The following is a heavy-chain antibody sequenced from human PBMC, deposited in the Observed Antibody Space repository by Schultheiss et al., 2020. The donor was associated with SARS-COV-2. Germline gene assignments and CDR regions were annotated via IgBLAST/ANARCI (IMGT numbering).Heavy chain of an antibody. CDR3: TRPLTTKYYYYGMDV. Sequence: GGSLRLSCAASGFTFSSYAMSWVRQAPGKGLEWVGFIRSKAYGGTTEYAASVKGRFTISRDDSKSIAYLQMNSLKTEDTAVYYCTRPLTTKYYYYGMDVWGQGTTVTVSS. D-gene: IGHD4-17*01. CDR2: IRSKAYGGTT. V-gene: IGHV3-49*04. J-gene: IGHJ6*02. CDR1: GFTFSSYA.